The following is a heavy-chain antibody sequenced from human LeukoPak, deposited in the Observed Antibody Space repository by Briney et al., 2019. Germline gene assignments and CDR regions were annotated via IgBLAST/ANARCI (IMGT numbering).Heavy chain of an antibody. CDR1: GFTFSSYA. Sequence: GGSLRLSCAASGFTFSSYAMSWVRQAPGKGLEWVSAISGSGGSTYYADSAKGRFTISRDNSKNTLYLQMNSLRAEDTAVYYCATMVRGVRFDYWGQGTLVTVSS. CDR3: ATMVRGVRFDY. D-gene: IGHD3-10*01. V-gene: IGHV3-23*01. CDR2: ISGSGGST. J-gene: IGHJ4*02.